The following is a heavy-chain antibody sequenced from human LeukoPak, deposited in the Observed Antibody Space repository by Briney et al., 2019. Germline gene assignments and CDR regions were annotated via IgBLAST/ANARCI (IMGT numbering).Heavy chain of an antibody. Sequence: SETLSLTCAVSGGSITSSSHYWSWIRQPPGKGLEWIGEINHSGSTNYNPSLKSRVTISVDRSKNQFSLKLSSVTAADTAVYYCARESGSGWYYYWGQGTLVTVSS. CDR3: ARESGSGWYYY. J-gene: IGHJ4*02. V-gene: IGHV4-39*07. CDR1: GGSITSSSHY. D-gene: IGHD6-19*01. CDR2: INHSGST.